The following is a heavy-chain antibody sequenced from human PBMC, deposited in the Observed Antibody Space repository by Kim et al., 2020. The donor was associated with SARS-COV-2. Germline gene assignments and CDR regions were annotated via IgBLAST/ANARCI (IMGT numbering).Heavy chain of an antibody. D-gene: IGHD1-26*01. J-gene: IGHJ4*02. CDR3: ARGVVGAPDFDY. CDR1: GYTFTSYD. V-gene: IGHV1-8*01. CDR2: MNPNSGNT. Sequence: ASVKVSCKASGYTFTSYDINWVRQATGQGLEWMGWMNPNSGNTGYAQKFQGRVTMTRNTSISTAYMELSSLRSEDTAVYYCARGVVGAPDFDYWGQGTLVTVSS.